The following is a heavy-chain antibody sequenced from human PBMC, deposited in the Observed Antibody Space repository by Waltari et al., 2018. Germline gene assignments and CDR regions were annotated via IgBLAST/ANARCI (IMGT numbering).Heavy chain of an antibody. CDR2: ISAYNGNT. V-gene: IGHV1-18*01. CDR1: GSTFPSYG. CDR3: ARMVSDSGWSVGYFDY. J-gene: IGHJ4*02. Sequence: QVPLVQSGAEVKKPGASVKVSCTASGSTFPSYGISWVRQAPRQGLEWMGWISAYNGNTNYAQKLQGRVTMTTDTSTSTAYMELRSLRSDDTAVYYCARMVSDSGWSVGYFDYWGQGTLVTVSS. D-gene: IGHD6-19*01.